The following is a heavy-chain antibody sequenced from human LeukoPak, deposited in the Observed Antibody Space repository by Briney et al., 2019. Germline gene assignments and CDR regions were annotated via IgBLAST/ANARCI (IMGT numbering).Heavy chain of an antibody. Sequence: PGGSLRLSCLASGFTFSNFAMHWVRQAPGKGLEYVSGISRSGGGTYCADSVQGRFTISRDNSKNTLYLQMSSLRPEDTAVYYCVYQVMGAVEWGQGTLVTVSS. CDR1: GFTFSNFA. D-gene: IGHD1-26*01. V-gene: IGHV3-64D*09. CDR3: VYQVMGAVE. J-gene: IGHJ1*01. CDR2: ISRSGGGT.